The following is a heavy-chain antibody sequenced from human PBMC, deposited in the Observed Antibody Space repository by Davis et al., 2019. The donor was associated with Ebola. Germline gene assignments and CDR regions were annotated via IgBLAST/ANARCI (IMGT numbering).Heavy chain of an antibody. CDR3: ARGPLGRGLDV. CDR1: EFIFSDYR. Sequence: PGGSLRLSCVASEFIFSDYRMEWVRQAPGQGLEWISYITSSGLTKYYADSVKGRFTISRDNAKKSLYLQMNSLRAEDTAVYYCARGPLGRGLDVWGQGTTVTVSS. CDR2: ITSSGLTK. J-gene: IGHJ6*02. V-gene: IGHV3-48*04. D-gene: IGHD3-16*01.